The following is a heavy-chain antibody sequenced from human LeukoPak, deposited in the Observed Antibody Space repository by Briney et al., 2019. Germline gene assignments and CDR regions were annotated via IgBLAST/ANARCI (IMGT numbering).Heavy chain of an antibody. CDR3: ARLTEQQLILDY. D-gene: IGHD6-13*01. J-gene: IGHJ4*02. Sequence: SETLSLTCTVSGGSISNYYWSWIRQPPGKGLEWIGSIYYSGSTYYNPSLKSRVTISVDTSKNQFSLKLSSVTAADTAVYYCARLTEQQLILDYWGQGTLVTVSS. V-gene: IGHV4-59*05. CDR1: GGSISNYY. CDR2: IYYSGST.